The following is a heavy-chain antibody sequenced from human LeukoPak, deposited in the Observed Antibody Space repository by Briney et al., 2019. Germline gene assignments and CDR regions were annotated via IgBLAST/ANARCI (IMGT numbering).Heavy chain of an antibody. J-gene: IGHJ5*02. CDR3: ARLIYYYGSGSYFPVFDP. CDR1: GGSISSSSYY. D-gene: IGHD3-10*01. V-gene: IGHV4-39*01. Sequence: SETLSLTCTVSGGSISSSSYYWGWIRQPPGKGVEWIGSIYYSGSTYYNPSLKSRVTISVDTSKNQFSLKLSSVTAADTAVYYCARLIYYYGSGSYFPVFDPWSQGTLVTVTS. CDR2: IYYSGST.